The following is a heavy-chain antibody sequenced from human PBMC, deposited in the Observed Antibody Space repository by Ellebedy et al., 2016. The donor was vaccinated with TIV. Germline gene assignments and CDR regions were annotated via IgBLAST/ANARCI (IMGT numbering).Heavy chain of an antibody. CDR2: LNPDNGNT. V-gene: IGHV1-18*04. Sequence: AASVKVSCKASGYSFSTYGISWVRQAPGQGLEWMGWLNPDNGNTHYAQRLQGRVTMTTDTSTSTAYMELRSLRSDDTAVYYCARAYSYILTGYLVPLDYWGQGTLVTVSS. D-gene: IGHD3-9*01. CDR1: GYSFSTYG. CDR3: ARAYSYILTGYLVPLDY. J-gene: IGHJ4*02.